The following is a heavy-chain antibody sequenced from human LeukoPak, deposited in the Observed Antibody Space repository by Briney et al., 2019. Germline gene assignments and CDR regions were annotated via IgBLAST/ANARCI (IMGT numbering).Heavy chain of an antibody. D-gene: IGHD3-10*01. CDR3: ARDLYYYGSGSDNFLYY. CDR2: INSGGST. Sequence: GGSLRLSCAASGFTVSSNYMNWVRQAPGQGLEWVSVINSGGSTHYADSVKGRFTISRDNSKNTLYLQMNSLRAEDTVVYYCARDLYYYGSGSDNFLYYWGQGTLVTVSS. V-gene: IGHV3-53*01. CDR1: GFTVSSNY. J-gene: IGHJ4*02.